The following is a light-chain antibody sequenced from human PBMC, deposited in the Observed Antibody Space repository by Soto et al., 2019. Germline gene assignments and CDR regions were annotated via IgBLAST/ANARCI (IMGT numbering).Light chain of an antibody. Sequence: QSVLTQPPSASGTPGQRVTISCSGSSSNIGSNYVYWYQQLPGTAPKLLIFGNNQRPSGVPVRFSGSKSGTSASLAISGLRSEDEADYYCAAWDDSLSGYVFGTGTKVTVL. CDR1: SSNIGSNY. CDR3: AAWDDSLSGYV. J-gene: IGLJ1*01. V-gene: IGLV1-47*02. CDR2: GNN.